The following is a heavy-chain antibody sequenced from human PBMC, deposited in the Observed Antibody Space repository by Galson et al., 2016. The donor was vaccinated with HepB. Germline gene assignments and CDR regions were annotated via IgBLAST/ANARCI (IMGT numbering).Heavy chain of an antibody. J-gene: IGHJ6*02. V-gene: IGHV3-48*03. CDR1: GFTFSSYE. Sequence: SLRLSCAASGFTFSSYEMNWVRQAPGKGLEWVSYISTSGSTIYYADSVKGRLTISRDNAKNSLYLQMNSLRAEDTAVYYCARGDLRITIFGVVPTYGMDVWGQGTPVTVSS. D-gene: IGHD3-3*01. CDR3: ARGDLRITIFGVVPTYGMDV. CDR2: ISTSGSTI.